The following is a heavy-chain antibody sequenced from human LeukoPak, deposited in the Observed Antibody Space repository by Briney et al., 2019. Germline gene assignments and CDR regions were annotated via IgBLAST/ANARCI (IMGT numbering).Heavy chain of an antibody. V-gene: IGHV1-8*01. Sequence: GASVKVSCKASGYTFTTSDINWVRQAPGQGLQWMGWMNPNSGNAVYAQKFQGRVTMTRSTSTNTAYMELSSLRSEDTAVYYCARGSSRSFDIWGLGTMVTVSS. D-gene: IGHD3-10*01. CDR3: ARGSSRSFDI. CDR1: GYTFTTSD. CDR2: MNPNSGNA. J-gene: IGHJ3*02.